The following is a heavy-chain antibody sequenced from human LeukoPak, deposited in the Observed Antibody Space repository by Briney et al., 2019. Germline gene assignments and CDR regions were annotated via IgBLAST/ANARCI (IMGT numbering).Heavy chain of an antibody. CDR3: ARDWGYSYGAFDI. V-gene: IGHV3-66*01. CDR1: GFTVSINY. Sequence: GGSLRLSCAASGFTVSINYMSWVRQAPGKGLEWVSVIYSGGSTYYADSVKGRFTISRDNSKNTLYLQMNSLRAEDTAVYYCARDWGYSYGAFDIWGQGTMVTVSS. D-gene: IGHD5-18*01. J-gene: IGHJ3*02. CDR2: IYSGGST.